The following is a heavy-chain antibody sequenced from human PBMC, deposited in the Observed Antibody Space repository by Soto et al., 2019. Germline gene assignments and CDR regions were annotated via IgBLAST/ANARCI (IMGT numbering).Heavy chain of an antibody. D-gene: IGHD2-2*01. CDR3: ARDCSSTSCKGQYGLDG. CDR2: INQDGSEQ. J-gene: IGHJ6*02. V-gene: IGHV3-7*03. Sequence: GGSLRLSCAASGFTFGNYWMTWVRQAPGKGLEWVANINQDGSEQDSVDSVRGRFTISRDNSENSLFLEMNSLRAEDTAVYYCARDCSSTSCKGQYGLDGWGQGTTVTVSS. CDR1: GFTFGNYW.